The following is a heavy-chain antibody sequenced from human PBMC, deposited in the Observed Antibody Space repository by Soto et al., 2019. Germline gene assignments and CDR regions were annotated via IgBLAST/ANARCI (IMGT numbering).Heavy chain of an antibody. J-gene: IGHJ4*02. Sequence: PGGSLRLSCAASGFTFSTYSMNWVRQAPGKGLEWVSSISSSSNYIYYADSVKGRFTISRDNAKNSLYLEMNSLRGEDTAVYYCARDSEYSSRTTYLDSWGQGTLVTSPQ. V-gene: IGHV3-21*01. D-gene: IGHD6-6*01. CDR3: ARDSEYSSRTTYLDS. CDR1: GFTFSTYS. CDR2: ISSSSNYI.